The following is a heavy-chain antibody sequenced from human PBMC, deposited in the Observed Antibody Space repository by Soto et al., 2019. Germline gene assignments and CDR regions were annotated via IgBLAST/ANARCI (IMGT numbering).Heavy chain of an antibody. CDR3: ARDHGYCSSTSCYSPYYYYGMDV. J-gene: IGHJ6*02. Sequence: QSVGSLRLSCAASGFTFSSYAMHWVCQAPGKGLEWVAVISYDGSNKYYADSVKGRFTISRDNSKNTLYLQMNSLRAEDTAVYYCARDHGYCSSTSCYSPYYYYGMDVWGQGTTVTVSS. V-gene: IGHV3-30-3*01. D-gene: IGHD2-2*03. CDR1: GFTFSSYA. CDR2: ISYDGSNK.